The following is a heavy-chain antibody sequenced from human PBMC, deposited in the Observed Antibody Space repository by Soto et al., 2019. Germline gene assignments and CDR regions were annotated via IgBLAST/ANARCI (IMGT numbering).Heavy chain of an antibody. V-gene: IGHV3-53*01. CDR2: IYSGGST. J-gene: IGHJ6*02. Sequence: GGSLRLSCAASGFTVSSNYMSWVRQAPGKGLEWVSVIYSGGSTYYADSVKGRFTISRDNSKNTLYLQMNSLRAEDTAVYYCARTTGIAAAGDYYYSGMDVWGQGTTVTVSS. CDR3: ARTTGIAAAGDYYYSGMDV. CDR1: GFTVSSNY. D-gene: IGHD6-13*01.